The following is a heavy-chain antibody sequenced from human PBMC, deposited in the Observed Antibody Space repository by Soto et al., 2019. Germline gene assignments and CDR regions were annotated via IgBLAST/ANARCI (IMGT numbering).Heavy chain of an antibody. CDR3: ARDHLWPRGDYYYYGMDV. Sequence: QVQLVQSGAEVKKPGSSVKVSCKASGGTFSSYAISWVRQAPGQGLEWMGGIIPIFGTANYAQKFQGRVTITADESTSTAYMELSSLRSEDTAVYYCARDHLWPRGDYYYYGMDVWGQGTTVTVSS. D-gene: IGHD3-10*01. J-gene: IGHJ6*02. CDR2: IIPIFGTA. V-gene: IGHV1-69*01. CDR1: GGTFSSYA.